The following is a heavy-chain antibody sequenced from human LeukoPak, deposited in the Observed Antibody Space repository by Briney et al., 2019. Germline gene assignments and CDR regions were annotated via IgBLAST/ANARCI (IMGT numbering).Heavy chain of an antibody. Sequence: ASVKVSCKASGYTFTSYDINWVRQATGQGLEWMGWMNPNSGNTGYAQKFQGRVTMTRNTSISTAYMELSSLRSEDTAVYYCARTGGDIVVVPAAIDYWGQGTLVTVSS. CDR3: ARTGGDIVVVPAAIDY. J-gene: IGHJ4*02. D-gene: IGHD2-2*01. CDR1: GYTFTSYD. CDR2: MNPNSGNT. V-gene: IGHV1-8*01.